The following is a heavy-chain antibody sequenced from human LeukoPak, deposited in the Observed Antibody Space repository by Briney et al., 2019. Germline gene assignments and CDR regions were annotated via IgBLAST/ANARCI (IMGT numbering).Heavy chain of an antibody. CDR1: GYTFTGYY. CDR3: ARDRDIVLMVPHGTGFDY. Sequence: GASVKVSCKASGYTFTGYYMHWVRQAPGQGLEWMGWINPNSGGTNYAQKLQGRVTMTTGTSTSTAYMELRSLRSDDTAVYYCARDRDIVLMVPHGTGFDYWGQGTLVTVSS. V-gene: IGHV1-2*02. J-gene: IGHJ4*02. CDR2: INPNSGGT. D-gene: IGHD2-8*01.